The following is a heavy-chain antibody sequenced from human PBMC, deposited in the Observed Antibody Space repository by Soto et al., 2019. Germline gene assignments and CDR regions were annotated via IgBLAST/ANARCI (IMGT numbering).Heavy chain of an antibody. J-gene: IGHJ4*02. D-gene: IGHD6-6*01. CDR3: AKGGGALVG. CDR1: GYTFTTFA. CDR2: INTGNGNT. Sequence: QVQLVQSGAEVKKPGASLKVSCKASGYTFTTFAMHWLRQAPGQRLEWMGWINTGNGNTEYSQKFQGRVTITRDTSASTAYLTLTSLRSEDAAVYYCAKGGGALVGWGQGTLVTVSS. V-gene: IGHV1-3*04.